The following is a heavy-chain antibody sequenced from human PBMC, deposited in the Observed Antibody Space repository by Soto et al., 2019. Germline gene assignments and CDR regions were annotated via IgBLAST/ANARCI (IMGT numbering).Heavy chain of an antibody. J-gene: IGHJ4*02. D-gene: IGHD3-10*01. V-gene: IGHV3-53*01. CDR2: IYSGGST. CDR1: GFTVSSHY. Sequence: EVQLVESGGGLIQPGGSLRLSCAASGFTVSSHYMSWVRQAPGKGLEWVSVIYSGGSTYYADSVKGRFTISRDHSKNTLYLQMDNLRAEDTAVYYCAREARSFGSGSYYIYGGRYFDYWGQGTLVTVSS. CDR3: AREARSFGSGSYYIYGGRYFDY.